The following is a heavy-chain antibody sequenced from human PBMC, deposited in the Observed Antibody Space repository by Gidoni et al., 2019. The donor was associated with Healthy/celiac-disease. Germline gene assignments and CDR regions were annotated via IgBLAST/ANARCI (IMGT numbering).Heavy chain of an antibody. J-gene: IGHJ6*02. V-gene: IGHV4-34*01. CDR2: INPSGST. Sequence: QVQLQQWGAGLLKPSETLSLTCAVDGGSFSGYYLSWIRQPPGKGLEWIGEINPSGSTNYNPSLKSRVTISVDTSKNQFSLKLSSVTDADTAVYYCARGRAYYDFWSGYYGADYYYYGMDVWGQGTTVTVSS. CDR1: GGSFSGYY. D-gene: IGHD3-3*01. CDR3: ARGRAYYDFWSGYYGADYYYYGMDV.